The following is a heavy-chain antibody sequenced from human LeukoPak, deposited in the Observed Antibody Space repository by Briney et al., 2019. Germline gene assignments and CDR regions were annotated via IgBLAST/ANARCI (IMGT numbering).Heavy chain of an antibody. J-gene: IGHJ4*02. CDR2: ITGSGGNS. V-gene: IGHV3-23*01. CDR1: GFIFSNYA. CDR3: ARDGYKGFDY. Sequence: PGGSLRLSCKASGFIFSNYAMSWVRQAPGKGLEWVSIITGSGGNSYYTDSVKGRFTISRDNAKNTLYLQMNSLRAEDTAVYYCARDGYKGFDYWGQGTLVTVS. D-gene: IGHD5-24*01.